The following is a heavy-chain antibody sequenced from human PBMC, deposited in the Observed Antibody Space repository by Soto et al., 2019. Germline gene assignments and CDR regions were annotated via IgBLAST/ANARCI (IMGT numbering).Heavy chain of an antibody. D-gene: IGHD3-16*01. CDR2: IWHDGRYE. J-gene: IGHJ4*02. CDR3: VTEGGFHYDSTWGDF. Sequence: QVQLVESGGGVVQPGKSLRLSCVASGDSLSNYGMHWVRQAPGKGLEWVASIWHDGRYEFHADSVKGRFAISRDNSKNSLYLQMNSLRVEDTAMCCCVTEGGFHYDSTWGDFWGQGTLVTVSS. CDR1: GDSLSNYG. V-gene: IGHV3-33*01.